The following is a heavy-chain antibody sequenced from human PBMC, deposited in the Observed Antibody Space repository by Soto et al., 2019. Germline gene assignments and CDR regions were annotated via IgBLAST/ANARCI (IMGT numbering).Heavy chain of an antibody. CDR3: AKGTGKYYYGSGSGSRTNDY. J-gene: IGHJ4*02. D-gene: IGHD3-10*01. Sequence: GGSLRRSCAAFGFTFSSYAMSWVRQAPGKGLEWVSDISGSGGGTNYADSVKGRFTISRDNSKNTLYLQMNSLRADDTAIYYCAKGTGKYYYGSGSGSRTNDYWGQGTLVTVSS. CDR2: ISGSGGGT. CDR1: GFTFSSYA. V-gene: IGHV3-23*01.